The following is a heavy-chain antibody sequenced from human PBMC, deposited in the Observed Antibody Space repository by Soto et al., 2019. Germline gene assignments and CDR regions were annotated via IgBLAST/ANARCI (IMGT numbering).Heavy chain of an antibody. CDR1: GFSLSTSGVG. V-gene: IGHV2-5*02. CDR2: IYWDDDK. J-gene: IGHJ4*02. CDR3: AHIHPGYYYDSSGYYGREYYFDY. D-gene: IGHD3-22*01. Sequence: QITLKESGPTLVKPTQTLTLTCTFSGFSLSTSGVGVGWIRQPPGKALEWLALIYWDDDKRYSPSLKSRLTITKDTSKNQVVLTMTNMDPVDTATYYCAHIHPGYYYDSSGYYGREYYFDYWGQGTLVTVSS.